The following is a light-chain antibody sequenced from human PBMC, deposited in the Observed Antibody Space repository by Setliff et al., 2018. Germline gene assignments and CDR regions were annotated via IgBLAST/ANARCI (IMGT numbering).Light chain of an antibody. CDR1: SSDVGGYNY. J-gene: IGLJ1*01. Sequence: QSALTQPPSASGSPGQSVTISCTGASSDVGGYNYVSWYQQHPGKAPKLMIYEVSKRPSGVPDRFSGSKSGNTASLTVSGLQAEDEADYYCSSYAGSNTPYVVGTGTKGTVL. CDR3: SSYAGSNTPYV. V-gene: IGLV2-8*01. CDR2: EVS.